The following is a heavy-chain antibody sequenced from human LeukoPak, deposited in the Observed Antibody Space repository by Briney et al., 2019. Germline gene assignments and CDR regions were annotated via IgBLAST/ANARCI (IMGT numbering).Heavy chain of an antibody. CDR3: ARGSIGDSSGYFTYYFDY. V-gene: IGHV4-59*01. CDR1: GGSISSYY. D-gene: IGHD3-22*01. CDR2: IYYSGST. J-gene: IGHJ4*02. Sequence: SETLSLTCTVSGGSISSYYWSCSRHPPGQGLEWFGYIYYSGSTNYNPSLKSRVTISVDTSKNQFSLKLSSVTAADTAVYYCARGSIGDSSGYFTYYFDYWGQGTLVTVSS.